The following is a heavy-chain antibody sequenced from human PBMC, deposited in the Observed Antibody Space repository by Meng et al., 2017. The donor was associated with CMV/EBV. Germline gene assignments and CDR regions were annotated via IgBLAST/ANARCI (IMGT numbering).Heavy chain of an antibody. CDR2: IYYSGST. J-gene: IGHJ5*02. Sequence: SETLSLTCTVSGASMRSGDYYWSWIRQSPGKGLEWIGYIYYSGSTKYSPSLKSRVTISVDTSKNQFSLKVTSVTAADTAVYYCARAGVPVDWFDPWGQGTLVTVSS. CDR1: GASMRSGDYY. D-gene: IGHD6-19*01. CDR3: ARAGVPVDWFDP. V-gene: IGHV4-30-4*08.